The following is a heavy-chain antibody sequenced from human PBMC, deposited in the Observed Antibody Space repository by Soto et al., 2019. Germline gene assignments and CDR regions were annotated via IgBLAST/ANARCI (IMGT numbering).Heavy chain of an antibody. J-gene: IGHJ2*01. CDR2: ISGGGDAT. V-gene: IGHV3-23*01. Sequence: EVQLLDSGGGWVQPGGSLRLSCAASGFTFSGYALTWVRQAPGKGLEWASAISGGGDATFYADSVKGRFTISRDNSKNTLYLQMNTLRAEDTAVYYCARKVSGSTGRPDLWYFDLWGRGTLVTVSS. CDR3: ARKVSGSTGRPDLWYFDL. D-gene: IGHD3-10*01. CDR1: GFTFSGYA.